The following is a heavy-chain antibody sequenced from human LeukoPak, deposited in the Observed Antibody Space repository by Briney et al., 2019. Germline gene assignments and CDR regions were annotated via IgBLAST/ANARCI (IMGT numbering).Heavy chain of an antibody. Sequence: GGSLRPSCAASGFTFSSYWMHWVRQAPGKGLVWVSRINSDGSSTSYADSVKGRFTISRDNAKNTLYLQMNSLRAEDTAVYYCARWYNWNEDYFDYWGQGTLVTVSS. J-gene: IGHJ4*02. D-gene: IGHD1-20*01. CDR2: INSDGSST. CDR3: ARWYNWNEDYFDY. CDR1: GFTFSSYW. V-gene: IGHV3-74*01.